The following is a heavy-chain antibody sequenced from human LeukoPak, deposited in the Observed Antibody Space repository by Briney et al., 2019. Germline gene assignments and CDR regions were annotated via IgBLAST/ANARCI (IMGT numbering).Heavy chain of an antibody. J-gene: IGHJ4*02. CDR3: ARDKHSSSSFGDY. V-gene: IGHV3-23*01. CDR2: ISGSGGST. D-gene: IGHD6-6*01. CDR1: GFAFSSYA. Sequence: AGGSLRLSCAASGFAFSSYAMSWVRQAPGKGLEWVSAISGSGGSTYYADSVKGRFTISRDNSKNTLYLQMNSLRAEDTAVYYCARDKHSSSSFGDYWGQGTLVTVSS.